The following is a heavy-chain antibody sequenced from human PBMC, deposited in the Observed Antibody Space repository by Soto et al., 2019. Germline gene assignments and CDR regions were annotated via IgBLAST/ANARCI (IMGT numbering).Heavy chain of an antibody. V-gene: IGHV4-39*01. D-gene: IGHD2-2*01. CDR1: GGSISSSNYY. CDR2: IYYSGNT. J-gene: IGHJ6*02. CDR3: ARLGGYCSTTGCYGYYAMDV. Sequence: QLQLQESGPGLMKPSETLSLTCTVSGGSISSSNYYWGWIRQPPGKGLEWIGSIYYSGNTYYNPSLTSRFTSSVDTSKNPFSLKLSSVTAADTAVYYCARLGGYCSTTGCYGYYAMDVWGQGTTVTVSS.